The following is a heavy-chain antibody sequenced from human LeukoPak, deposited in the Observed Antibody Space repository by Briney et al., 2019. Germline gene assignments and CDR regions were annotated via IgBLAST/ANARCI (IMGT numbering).Heavy chain of an antibody. D-gene: IGHD2-15*01. V-gene: IGHV3-23*01. Sequence: PGGSLRLSCAASGFTFNSYYMTWVRQAPGKGLEWVSSITAVGNAKYYADSVRGLFTLSGDNSKNSLSLQMNRLTAEDTAVYYGAKERSEVVVAATNYWGQGTLVTVSS. J-gene: IGHJ4*02. CDR1: GFTFNSYY. CDR3: AKERSEVVVAATNY. CDR2: ITAVGNAK.